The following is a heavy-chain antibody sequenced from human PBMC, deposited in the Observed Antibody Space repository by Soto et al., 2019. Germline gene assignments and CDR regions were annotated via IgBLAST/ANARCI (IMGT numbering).Heavy chain of an antibody. CDR2: IYSGGST. CDR1: GFTVSSNY. Sequence: VQLVESGGGLVQPGGSLRLSCAASGFTVSSNYMSWVRQAPGKGLEWVSVIYSGGSTYYADSVKGRFTISRDNSKNTLYLQMNSLRAEDTAVYYCARAMVRGVIVLGAFDVWGQGTMVTVSS. V-gene: IGHV3-66*01. CDR3: ARAMVRGVIVLGAFDV. D-gene: IGHD3-10*01. J-gene: IGHJ3*01.